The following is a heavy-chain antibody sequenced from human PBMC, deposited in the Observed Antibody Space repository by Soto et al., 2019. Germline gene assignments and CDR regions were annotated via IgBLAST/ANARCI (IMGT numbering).Heavy chain of an antibody. J-gene: IGHJ4*02. Sequence: PGGSLRLSCAASGFTFTNYWMHWVRQVPGKGLVWVSRIDGVGAGTSYSDSVRGRFTISRDNAENMLYLQMNSLRAEDTAVYDCTTVFEYCGQGTLDTVSS. V-gene: IGHV3-74*01. CDR1: GFTFTNYW. CDR2: IDGVGAGT. CDR3: TTVFEY.